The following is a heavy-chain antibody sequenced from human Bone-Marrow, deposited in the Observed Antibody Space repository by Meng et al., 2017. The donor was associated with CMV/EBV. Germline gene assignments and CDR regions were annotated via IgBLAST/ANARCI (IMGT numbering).Heavy chain of an antibody. CDR1: GGSFSGYY. Sequence: SETLSLTCAVYGGSFSGYYWTWIRQPPGKGLEWIGEINHSESTSYNPSLKSRVTISVDTSKNQFSLKLSSVTAADTAVYYCARGDVGQQLILKYLGQGTLVTVSS. CDR2: INHSEST. D-gene: IGHD6-13*01. V-gene: IGHV4-34*01. CDR3: ARGDVGQQLILKY. J-gene: IGHJ4*02.